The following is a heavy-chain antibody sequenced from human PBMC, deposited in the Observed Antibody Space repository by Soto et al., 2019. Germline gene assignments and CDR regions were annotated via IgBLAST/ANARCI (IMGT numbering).Heavy chain of an antibody. Sequence: ASVKVSCKASGYTFTSYGITWVRKAPGQGLEWMGWISAYNGNTNYAQKLQGRGTMTTDTSTSTAYMELRSLRSDDTAVYYCARHSSSWSDAFDIWGQGTMVTISS. CDR2: ISAYNGNT. D-gene: IGHD6-13*01. J-gene: IGHJ3*02. CDR3: ARHSSSWSDAFDI. V-gene: IGHV1-18*01. CDR1: GYTFTSYG.